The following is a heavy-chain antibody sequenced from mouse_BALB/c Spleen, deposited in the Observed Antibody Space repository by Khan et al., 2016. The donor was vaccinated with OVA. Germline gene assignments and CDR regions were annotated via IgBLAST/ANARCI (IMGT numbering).Heavy chain of an antibody. J-gene: IGHJ2*01. CDR3: ARMAKTIN. V-gene: IGHV5-6-3*01. CDR2: INSNGGST. CDR1: GFTFSSYG. Sequence: DVKLVESGGGLVQPGGSLKLSCAASGFTFSSYGMSWVRQTPDKRLELVATINSNGGSTYYPASVKGRFTISRDNAKNTLYLQMSSLKSEDKAMYYCARMAKTINWGQGTTLTVSS.